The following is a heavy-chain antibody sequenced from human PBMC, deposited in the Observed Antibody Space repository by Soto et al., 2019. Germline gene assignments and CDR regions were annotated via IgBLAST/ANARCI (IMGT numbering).Heavy chain of an antibody. CDR1: GYSFTSYW. Sequence: PGESLKISCKGSGYSFTSYWIGWVRQMPGKGLEWMGIIYPGDSDTRYSPSFQGPVTISADKSISTAYLQWSSLKASDTAMYYCARGREYYDSSDLADAFDIWGQGKMVTVSS. D-gene: IGHD3-22*01. CDR2: IYPGDSDT. CDR3: ARGREYYDSSDLADAFDI. J-gene: IGHJ3*02. V-gene: IGHV5-51*01.